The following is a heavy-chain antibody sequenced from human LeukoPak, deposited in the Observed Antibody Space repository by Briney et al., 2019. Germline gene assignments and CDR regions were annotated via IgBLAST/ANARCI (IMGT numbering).Heavy chain of an antibody. Sequence: GGSLRLSCAASGFTFNNYEMNWIRQAPGKGLEWISYISSSAITIYYADSVKGRFTISRDNAKNSLYLQMNSLRVEDTAVYYCARAANWSPFDYWGQGTLVTVSS. CDR1: GFTFNNYE. CDR3: ARAANWSPFDY. D-gene: IGHD1-20*01. V-gene: IGHV3-48*03. CDR2: ISSSAITI. J-gene: IGHJ4*02.